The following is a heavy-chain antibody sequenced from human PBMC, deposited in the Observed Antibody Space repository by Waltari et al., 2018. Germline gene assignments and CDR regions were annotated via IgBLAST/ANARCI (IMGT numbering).Heavy chain of an antibody. CDR1: GYTCTDYY. D-gene: IGHD3-22*01. CDR2: VDPEDGET. J-gene: IGHJ5*02. Sequence: EVQLVQSGDEEKKPGARVKISCEVSGYTCTDYYIHWEQQGPGKWLEWMGLVDPEDGETIYAEKFQGRVTITADTSTDTAYMELSSLRSEDTAVNYCATDHRYYYDSSGYIKAWGQGTLVTVSS. V-gene: IGHV1-69-2*01. CDR3: ATDHRYYYDSSGYIKA.